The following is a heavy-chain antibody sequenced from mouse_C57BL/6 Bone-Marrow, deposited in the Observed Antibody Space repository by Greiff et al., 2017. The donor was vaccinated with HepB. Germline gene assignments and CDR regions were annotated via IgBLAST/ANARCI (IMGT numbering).Heavy chain of an antibody. J-gene: IGHJ4*01. Sequence: EVKLMESGGGLVKPGGSLKLSCAASGFTFSSYAMSWVRQTPEKRLEWVATISDGGSYTYYPDNVKGRFTISRDNAKNNLYLQMSQLKSEDTAMYYCASLTITTVVARGYAMDYWGQGTSVTVSS. CDR2: ISDGGSYT. D-gene: IGHD1-1*01. CDR1: GFTFSSYA. V-gene: IGHV5-4*03. CDR3: ASLTITTVVARGYAMDY.